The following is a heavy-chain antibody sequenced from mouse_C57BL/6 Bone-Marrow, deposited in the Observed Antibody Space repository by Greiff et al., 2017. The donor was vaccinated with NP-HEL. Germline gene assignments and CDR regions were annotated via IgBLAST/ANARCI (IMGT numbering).Heavy chain of an antibody. CDR2: IYWDDDK. V-gene: IGHV8-12*01. CDR1: GFSLSTSGMG. Sequence: QVQLKESGPGILQSSQTLSLTCSFSGFSLSTSGMGVSWIRQPSGKGLEWLAHIYWDDDKRYNPSLKSRLTISKDTSRNQVFLKITSVDTADTATYYCSQDSSGYRYSFAYWGQGTLVTVSA. CDR3: SQDSSGYRYSFAY. J-gene: IGHJ3*01. D-gene: IGHD3-2*02.